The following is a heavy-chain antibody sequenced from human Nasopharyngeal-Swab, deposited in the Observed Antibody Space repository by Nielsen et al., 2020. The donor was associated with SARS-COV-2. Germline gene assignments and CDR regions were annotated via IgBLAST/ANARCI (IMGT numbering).Heavy chain of an antibody. CDR3: TTDPQQWLVEYYYYMDV. J-gene: IGHJ6*03. Sequence: GESLKISCAASGFVFSSVWMSWVRQAPGKGLEWVGRIKSKTDGGTTDYAAPVKGRFTISRDDSKNTLYLQMNSLKTEDTAVYYCTTDPQQWLVEYYYYMDVWGKGTTVTVSS. V-gene: IGHV3-15*01. D-gene: IGHD6-19*01. CDR1: GFVFSSVW. CDR2: IKSKTDGGTT.